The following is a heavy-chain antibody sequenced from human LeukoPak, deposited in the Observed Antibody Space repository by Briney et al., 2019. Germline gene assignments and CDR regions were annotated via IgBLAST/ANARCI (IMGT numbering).Heavy chain of an antibody. CDR2: IYYSGST. D-gene: IGHD1-26*01. J-gene: IGHJ4*02. V-gene: IGHV4-30-4*08. CDR3: ATSRVESGSYGFDY. CDR1: GGSISSGDYY. Sequence: SQTLSLPCTVSGGSISSGDYYWGWIRQPPGRGLEWVGYIYYSGSTYYNPSLKSRVTISVDTSKNQFSLKLSSVTAADTAVYYCATSRVESGSYGFDYGGQGTLVTVSA.